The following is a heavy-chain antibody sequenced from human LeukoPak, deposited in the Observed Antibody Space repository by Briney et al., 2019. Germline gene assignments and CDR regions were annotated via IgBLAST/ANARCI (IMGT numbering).Heavy chain of an antibody. CDR1: GGSISSYY. Sequence: SETLSLTCTVSGGSISSYYWSWIRQPPGKGLEWIGYIYYSGSTYYNPSLKSRVTISVDTSKNQFSLKLSSVTAADTAVYYCARDRCSSTSCRNWFDPWGQGTLVTVSS. D-gene: IGHD2-2*01. CDR2: IYYSGST. CDR3: ARDRCSSTSCRNWFDP. J-gene: IGHJ5*02. V-gene: IGHV4-59*12.